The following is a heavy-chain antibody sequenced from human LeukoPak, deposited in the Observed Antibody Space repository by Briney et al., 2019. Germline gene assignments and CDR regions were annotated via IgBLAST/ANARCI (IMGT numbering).Heavy chain of an antibody. D-gene: IGHD6-13*01. Sequence: SETLSLTCTVSGGFISSGSYYWSWIRQPAGKGLEWIGRIYTSGSTNYNPSFKSRVTISVDTSKNQFSLKLSSVTAADTAVYYCARHFGSSWYHREYFQHWGQGTLVTVSS. CDR3: ARHFGSSWYHREYFQH. J-gene: IGHJ1*01. CDR2: IYTSGST. CDR1: GGFISSGSYY. V-gene: IGHV4-61*02.